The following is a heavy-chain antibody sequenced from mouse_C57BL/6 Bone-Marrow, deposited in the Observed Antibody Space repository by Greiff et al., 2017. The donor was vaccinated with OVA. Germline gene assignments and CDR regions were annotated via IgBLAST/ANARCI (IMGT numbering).Heavy chain of an antibody. CDR2: ISSGSSTI. CDR1: GFTFSDYG. CDR3: ARNWYSNHYYAMDY. V-gene: IGHV5-17*01. D-gene: IGHD2-5*01. J-gene: IGHJ4*01. Sequence: DVQLQESGGGLVKPGGSLKLSCAASGFTFSDYGMHWVRQAPEKGLEWVAYISSGSSTIYYADTVKGRFTISRDNATNTLFLQMTSLRSEDTAMYYCARNWYSNHYYAMDYWGQGTSVTVSS.